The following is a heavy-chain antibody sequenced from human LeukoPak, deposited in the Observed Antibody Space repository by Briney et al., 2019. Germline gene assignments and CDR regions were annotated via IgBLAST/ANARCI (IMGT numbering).Heavy chain of an antibody. J-gene: IGHJ6*03. V-gene: IGHV3-9*01. CDR1: GFTFDDYA. D-gene: IGHD6-19*01. Sequence: GGSLRLSCAASGFTFDDYAMHWVRQAPGKGLEWVSGISWNSGSIGYADSVKGRFTISRDNAKNSLYLQMNSLRAEDTALYYCAKSSGWYTNDYMDVWGKGTTVTISS. CDR2: ISWNSGSI. CDR3: AKSSGWYTNDYMDV.